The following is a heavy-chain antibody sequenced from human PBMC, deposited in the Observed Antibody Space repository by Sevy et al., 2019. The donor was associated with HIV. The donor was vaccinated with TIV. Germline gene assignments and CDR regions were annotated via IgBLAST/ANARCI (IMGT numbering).Heavy chain of an antibody. J-gene: IGHJ3*02. D-gene: IGHD2-21*02. V-gene: IGHV4-59*08. Sequence: SETLSLTCTVSGGSINSDHWNWIRQSPGKGLEWIGYVYYTGGTNYNPSLKNRVTISVDRTKNQFSLKLTSVTAADTAVYYCARRNDCDIWGQGTMVTVSS. CDR3: ARRNDCDI. CDR2: VYYTGGT. CDR1: GGSINSDH.